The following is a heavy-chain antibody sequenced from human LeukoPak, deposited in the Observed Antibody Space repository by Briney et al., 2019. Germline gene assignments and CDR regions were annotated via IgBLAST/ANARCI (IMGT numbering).Heavy chain of an antibody. V-gene: IGHV1-8*01. Sequence: GASVKVSCKASGYTFTSYDINWVRQATGQGLEWMGWMNPNSGNTGYAQKFQGRVTMTRNTSISTAYMELSSLRSEDTAVYYCARIRVAATGWYYYYCGMDVWGQGTTVTVSS. CDR1: GYTFTSYD. CDR3: ARIRVAATGWYYYYCGMDV. J-gene: IGHJ6*02. CDR2: MNPNSGNT. D-gene: IGHD2-15*01.